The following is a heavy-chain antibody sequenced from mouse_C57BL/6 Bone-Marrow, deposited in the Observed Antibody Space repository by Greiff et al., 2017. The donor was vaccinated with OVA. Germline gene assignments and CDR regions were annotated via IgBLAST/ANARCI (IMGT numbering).Heavy chain of an antibody. CDR3: ARSGDYGSSYGAMDY. D-gene: IGHD1-1*01. Sequence: QVQLQQSGPELVKPGASVKISCKASGYAFSSSWMNWVKQRPGKGLEWIGRIYPGDGDTNYNGKFKGKATLTADKSSSTAYMQLSSLTSEDSAVYFCARSGDYGSSYGAMDYWGQGTSVTVSS. J-gene: IGHJ4*01. CDR1: GYAFSSSW. CDR2: IYPGDGDT. V-gene: IGHV1-82*01.